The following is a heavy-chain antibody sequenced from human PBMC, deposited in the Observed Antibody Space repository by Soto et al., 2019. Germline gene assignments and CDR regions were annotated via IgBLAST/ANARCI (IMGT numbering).Heavy chain of an antibody. D-gene: IGHD1-1*01. CDR2: IYYSGST. Sequence: SETLSLTCTVSGGSISSYYWSWIRQPPGKGLEWIGYIYYSGSTNYNPSLKSRVTISVDTSKNQFSLKLSSVTAADTAVYYCARDNWNDDYYYYYMDVWGKGTTVTVSS. CDR3: ARDNWNDDYYYYYMDV. V-gene: IGHV4-59*01. CDR1: GGSISSYY. J-gene: IGHJ6*03.